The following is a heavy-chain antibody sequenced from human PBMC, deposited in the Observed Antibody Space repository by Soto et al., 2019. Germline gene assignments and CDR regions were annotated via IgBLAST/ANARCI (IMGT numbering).Heavy chain of an antibody. CDR2: IYWDDDA. CDR1: GFSLNTNGVA. J-gene: IGHJ5*02. CDR3: AHRSYNDYDAGWFDP. V-gene: IGHV2-5*02. D-gene: IGHD4-17*01. Sequence: QITLQESGPTLVKPTETLTLTCTFSGFSLNTNGVAVGWIRQSPGKALEWLALIYWDDDARYSPSLRSRLTITRDTSRNQVVLRMTNADPLDTATYYCAHRSYNDYDAGWFDPWGQGALVTVSS.